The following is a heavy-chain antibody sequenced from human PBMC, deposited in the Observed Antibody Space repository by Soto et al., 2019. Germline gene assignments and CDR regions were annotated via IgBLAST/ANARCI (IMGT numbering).Heavy chain of an antibody. Sequence: EVQLVESGGGLVKPGQSLRLSCVVSGFTFGDYPMSWFRQAPGKGLEWVGFIKSKAYGGTAEYAPSVKGRFTISGDDCKSIVYLQMNSLKTEDTAVYYGTSEFSGSGGWGQGTLVTVSS. CDR1: GFTFGDYP. CDR2: IKSKAYGGTA. J-gene: IGHJ4*02. D-gene: IGHD3-10*01. V-gene: IGHV3-49*05. CDR3: TSEFSGSGG.